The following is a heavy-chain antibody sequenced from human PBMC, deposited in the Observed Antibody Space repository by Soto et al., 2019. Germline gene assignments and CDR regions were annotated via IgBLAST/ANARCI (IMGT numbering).Heavy chain of an antibody. Sequence: QVQLVQAGAEVKKPGASVKVSCKASGYTVTSYGISWVRQAPGQGLEWMGWISAYNGNTNYAQTFQGRVTMTTDTSTSTAYMELMSLRSVDTAVYYCARQRYDSSGYYSEGWLYFDLWRRGTLVTVS. J-gene: IGHJ2*01. D-gene: IGHD3-22*01. CDR2: ISAYNGNT. V-gene: IGHV1-18*01. CDR3: ARQRYDSSGYYSEGWLYFDL. CDR1: GYTVTSYG.